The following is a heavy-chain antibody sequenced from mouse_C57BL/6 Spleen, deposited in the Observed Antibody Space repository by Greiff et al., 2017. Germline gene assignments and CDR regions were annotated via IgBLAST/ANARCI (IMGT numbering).Heavy chain of an antibody. V-gene: IGHV1-55*01. CDR3: ARKAYNSNYVFAY. J-gene: IGHJ3*01. D-gene: IGHD2-5*01. Sequence: QVQLQQPGAELVKPGASVKMSCKASGYTFTSYWITWVKQRPGQGLEWIGDIYPGSGSTNYNEKFKSKATLTVDTSSSTAYMQLSSLTSEDSAVYYCARKAYNSNYVFAYGGQGTLVTVSA. CDR1: GYTFTSYW. CDR2: IYPGSGST.